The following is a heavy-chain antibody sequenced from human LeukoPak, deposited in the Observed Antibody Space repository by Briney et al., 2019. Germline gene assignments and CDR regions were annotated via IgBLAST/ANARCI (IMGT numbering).Heavy chain of an antibody. CDR1: GGTFSSSA. J-gene: IGHJ6*02. V-gene: IGHV1-69*04. Sequence: SVKVPCKTSGGTFSSSAITWVRQAPGQGLEWMGRIIPVLNITSYAQKFQGRVTITADTSTSTVYMELSSLRSEETAVYYCARDQGLTAPPPYGLDVWGQGTTVIVSS. D-gene: IGHD4/OR15-4a*01. CDR2: IIPVLNIT. CDR3: ARDQGLTAPPPYGLDV.